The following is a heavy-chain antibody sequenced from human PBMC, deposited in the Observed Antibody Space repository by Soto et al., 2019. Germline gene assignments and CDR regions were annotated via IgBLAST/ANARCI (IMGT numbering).Heavy chain of an antibody. J-gene: IGHJ4*02. Sequence: QDQLVQSGAEVKKPGASVKVSCKASGYTFTSYAISWVRQAPGQGLEWLGWITTYNGNTNYAQRFQGRVTMTTDTSTGTAYMELRSLRSEDTAVYYCPRSCSEFSCSFDYWAREPWSPSPQ. CDR1: GYTFTSYA. CDR3: PRSCSEFSCSFDY. D-gene: IGHD2-15*01. CDR2: ITTYNGNT. V-gene: IGHV1-18*01.